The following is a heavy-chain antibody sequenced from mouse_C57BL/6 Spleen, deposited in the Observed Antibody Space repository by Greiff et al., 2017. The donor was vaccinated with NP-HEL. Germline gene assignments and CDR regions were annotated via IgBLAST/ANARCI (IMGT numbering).Heavy chain of an antibody. CDR1: GYTFTSYW. J-gene: IGHJ1*03. V-gene: IGHV1-64*01. CDR3: ATYDGYSYWYFDV. Sequence: QVHVKQPGAELVKPGASVKLSCKASGYTFTSYWMHWVKQRPGQGLEWIGMIHPNSGSTNYNEKFKSKATLTVDKSSSTAYMQLSSLTSEDSAVYYCATYDGYSYWYFDVWGTGTTVTVSS. D-gene: IGHD2-3*01. CDR2: IHPNSGST.